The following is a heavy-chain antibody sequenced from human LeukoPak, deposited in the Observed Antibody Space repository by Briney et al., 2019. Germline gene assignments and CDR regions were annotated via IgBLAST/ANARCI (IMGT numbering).Heavy chain of an antibody. CDR1: GFTFSSYG. D-gene: IGHD3-9*01. V-gene: IGHV3-30*02. CDR2: IRYDGSNK. J-gene: IGHJ4*02. CDR3: AKMDFWDYDILTGYYISQPEWVDY. Sequence: PEGSLRLSCAASGFTFSSYGMHWVRQAPGKGLEWVAFIRYDGSNKYYADSVKGRFTISRDNSKNTLYLQMNSLRAEDTAVYYCAKMDFWDYDILTGYYISQPEWVDYWGQGTLVTVSS.